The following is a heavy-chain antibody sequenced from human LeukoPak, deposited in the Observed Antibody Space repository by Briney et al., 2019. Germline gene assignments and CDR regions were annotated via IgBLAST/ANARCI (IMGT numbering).Heavy chain of an antibody. J-gene: IGHJ3*02. D-gene: IGHD6-19*01. V-gene: IGHV3-9*03. CDR3: AKASSGWYGDAFDI. CDR2: IRWDGGSI. Sequence: SLRLSCAASGLTFDDYAMHWVRQAGGEGREWVSGIRWDGGSISYADSVKGRFTISRDNAKNSLYLQMNSLRAEDMALYDCAKASSGWYGDAFDIWGQGTMVTVSS. CDR1: GLTFDDYA.